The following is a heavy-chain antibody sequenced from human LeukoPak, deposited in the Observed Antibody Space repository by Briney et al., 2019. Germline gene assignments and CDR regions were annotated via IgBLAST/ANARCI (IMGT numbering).Heavy chain of an antibody. V-gene: IGHV4-39*07. CDR2: IYYRGST. CDR1: GGSISNSGYF. CDR3: ASFTVVTQY. J-gene: IGHJ4*02. Sequence: SETLSLTCTISGGSISNSGYFWGWIRQPPGKRLEWIGSIYYRGSTYYNPSLKSRVTLSVDTSKNQFSLKVRSVTAADTAVYYCASFTVVTQYWGQGTLVTVSP. D-gene: IGHD4-23*01.